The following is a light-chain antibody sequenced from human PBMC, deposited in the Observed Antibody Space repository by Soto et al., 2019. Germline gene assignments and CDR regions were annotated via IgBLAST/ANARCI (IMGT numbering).Light chain of an antibody. Sequence: EIVMKQSPATLSVSPGERATLSCRASQSVSSNLAWYQQKPGQAPRLLIYGASTRATGIPARFSGSGSGTEFTLTISSLQSEDFAVYYCQQYNIWPPWTFGQGTKVDIK. J-gene: IGKJ1*01. CDR3: QQYNIWPPWT. CDR2: GAS. V-gene: IGKV3-15*01. CDR1: QSVSSN.